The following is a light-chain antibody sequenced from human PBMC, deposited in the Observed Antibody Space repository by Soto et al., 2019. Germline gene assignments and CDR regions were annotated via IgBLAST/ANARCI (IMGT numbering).Light chain of an antibody. J-gene: IGKJ1*01. Sequence: IHMTHSPSTLSASVLNRVSITCLSSQSISSWLAWYQQKPGKAPKLLIYKASSLESGVPSRFSGSGSGTEFTLTISSLQPDDFATYYCQQYNSYTWTFGQGTKVDIK. CDR1: QSISSW. CDR3: QQYNSYTWT. CDR2: KAS. V-gene: IGKV1-5*03.